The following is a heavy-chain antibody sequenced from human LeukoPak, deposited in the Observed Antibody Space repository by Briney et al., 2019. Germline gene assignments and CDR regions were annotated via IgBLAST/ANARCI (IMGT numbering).Heavy chain of an antibody. V-gene: IGHV4-31*03. CDR2: IYYSGST. J-gene: IGHJ4*02. Sequence: SETLSLTCTVSGGSISSGGYYWSWIRQHPGKGPEWIGYIYYSGSTYYNPSLKSRVTISVDTSKNQFSLKLSSVTAADTAVYYCARVRSSWYSDYWGQGTLVTVSS. D-gene: IGHD6-13*01. CDR3: ARVRSSWYSDY. CDR1: GGSISSGGYY.